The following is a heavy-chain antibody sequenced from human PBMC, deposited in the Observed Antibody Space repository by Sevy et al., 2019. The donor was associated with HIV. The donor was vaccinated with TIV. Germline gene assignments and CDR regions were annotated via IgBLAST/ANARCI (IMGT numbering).Heavy chain of an antibody. Sequence: GGSLRLSCAASGFTFSSYSMNWVRQAPGKGLEWVSSISSSSSYIYYANSVKGSLTITRDNAKNLLYLQMNSLRAEDTAMYYCARVIMDIVLIGGMDVWGQGTTVTVSS. D-gene: IGHD2-8*01. CDR2: ISSSSSYI. CDR3: ARVIMDIVLIGGMDV. J-gene: IGHJ6*02. V-gene: IGHV3-21*01. CDR1: GFTFSSYS.